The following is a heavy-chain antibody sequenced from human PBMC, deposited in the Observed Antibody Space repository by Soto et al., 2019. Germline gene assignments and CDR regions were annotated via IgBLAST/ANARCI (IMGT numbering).Heavy chain of an antibody. CDR2: MNPNSGNT. CDR3: XXXXXGXDX. J-gene: IGHJ4*02. Sequence: QVQLVQSGAEVKKPGASVKVSCKASGYTFTSYDINWVRQATGQGLEWMGWMNPNSGNTVYAQKFQGRVTMTRNTSISTAYXXLXXXXSEXXAXXXXXXXXXGXDXWGQGTLVTVSS. CDR1: GYTFTSYD. V-gene: IGHV1-8*01.